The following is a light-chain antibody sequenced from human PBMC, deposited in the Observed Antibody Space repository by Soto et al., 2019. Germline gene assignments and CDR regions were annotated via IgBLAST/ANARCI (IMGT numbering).Light chain of an antibody. CDR1: SSNIGAGFD. CDR3: QSYDISLRGNV. CDR2: GNT. V-gene: IGLV1-40*01. J-gene: IGLJ1*01. Sequence: QSVLTQPPSVSGAPGQRVIMSCTGSSSNIGAGFDVHWYQQLPGSAPTLLIYGNTNRPTGVPDRFSGSKGGTSASLTITGLQADDEADYYCQSYDISLRGNVFGPGIKLTVL.